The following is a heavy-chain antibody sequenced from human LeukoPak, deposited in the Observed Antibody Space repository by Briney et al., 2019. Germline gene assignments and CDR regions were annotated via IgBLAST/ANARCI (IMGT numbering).Heavy chain of an antibody. J-gene: IGHJ4*02. CDR3: ARSNSSGWQYYFDY. CDR2: INPNGGGT. Sequence: GASVKVSCKASGYTFTAYYIHWVRQAPGQGLEWMGRINPNGGGTNYAQTFQGRVTMTRDTSISTAYMELSSLKSDDTAVYYCARSNSSGWQYYFDYWGQGTLVTVSS. CDR1: GYTFTAYY. D-gene: IGHD6-19*01. V-gene: IGHV1-2*06.